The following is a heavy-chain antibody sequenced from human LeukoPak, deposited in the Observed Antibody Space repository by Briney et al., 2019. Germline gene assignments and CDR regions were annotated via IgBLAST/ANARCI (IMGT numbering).Heavy chain of an antibody. Sequence: PGGSLRLSCAASGFSFSIYAMNWVRQAPGKGLEWVSLIIGNGRDIRYADSAKGRFTISRDDPKNTLDLQMGSLRPEDMAVYYCARGFRYYGSGIDYWGQGTLVTVSS. CDR2: IIGNGRDI. CDR1: GFSFSIYA. V-gene: IGHV3-23*01. CDR3: ARGFRYYGSGIDY. J-gene: IGHJ4*02. D-gene: IGHD3-10*01.